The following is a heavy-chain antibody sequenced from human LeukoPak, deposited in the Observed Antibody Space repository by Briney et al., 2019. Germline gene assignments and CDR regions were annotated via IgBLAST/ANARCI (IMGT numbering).Heavy chain of an antibody. V-gene: IGHV1-69*05. CDR3: AESIAVAGTWFDP. J-gene: IGHJ5*02. D-gene: IGHD6-19*01. Sequence: SVKVSCKASGGTFSSYAISWVRQAPGQGLEWMGGIIPIFGTANYAQKFQGRVTITTDESTSTAYMELSSLRSEDTAVYYCAESIAVAGTWFDPWGQGTLVTVSS. CDR1: GGTFSSYA. CDR2: IIPIFGTA.